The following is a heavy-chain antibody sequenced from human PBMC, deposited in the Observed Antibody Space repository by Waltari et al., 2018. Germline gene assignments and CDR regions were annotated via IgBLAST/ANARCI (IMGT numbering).Heavy chain of an antibody. Sequence: EVQLLESGGALVQPGGSLRLSCAASGFTFSSYAMNWVRQAPGQGLELVSGISDSGGNTYHADSVKGRFTISRDNFKNTLYLQMNSLRAEDTAVYYCAKEGQYCGGDCSNWFDPWGQGTLVTVSS. CDR3: AKEGQYCGGDCSNWFDP. D-gene: IGHD2-21*02. CDR1: GFTFSSYA. V-gene: IGHV3-23*01. CDR2: ISDSGGNT. J-gene: IGHJ5*02.